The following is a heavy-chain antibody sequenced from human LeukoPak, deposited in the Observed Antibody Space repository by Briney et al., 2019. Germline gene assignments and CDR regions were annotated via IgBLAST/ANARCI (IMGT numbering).Heavy chain of an antibody. CDR1: GFTVSSNY. CDR3: ARGNGCSSTSCYLRIRPYWYFDL. Sequence: GGSLRLSCAASGFTVSSNYMSWVRQAPGKGLEWVSVIYSGGSTYYADSVKGRFTISRDNSKNTLYLQMNSLRAEDTAVYYCARGNGCSSTSCYLRIRPYWYFDLWGRGTLVTVSS. J-gene: IGHJ2*01. V-gene: IGHV3-66*01. CDR2: IYSGGST. D-gene: IGHD2-2*01.